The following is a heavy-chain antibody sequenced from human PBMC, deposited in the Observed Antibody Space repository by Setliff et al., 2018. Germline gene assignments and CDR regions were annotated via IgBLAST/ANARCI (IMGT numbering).Heavy chain of an antibody. V-gene: IGHV4-39*07. CDR1: GDSINSNNYY. Sequence: SETLSLXXTVSGDSINSNNYYWGWIRQPPGKGLEWIVTIYYRGSTYYSQSLKSRVTISVDTSKNQFSLKLSSVTAAATAVYYWARGYGDYGRGTLKYWGQGTLVTVSS. D-gene: IGHD4-17*01. CDR3: ARGYGDYGRGTLKY. CDR2: IYYRGST. J-gene: IGHJ4*02.